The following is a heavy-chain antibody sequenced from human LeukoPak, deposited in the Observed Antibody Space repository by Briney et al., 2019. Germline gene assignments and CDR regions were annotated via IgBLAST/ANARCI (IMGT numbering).Heavy chain of an antibody. CDR3: AREEAYCGSTSCQNDY. J-gene: IGHJ4*02. D-gene: IGHD2-2*01. CDR2: INPNSGDT. Sequence: ASVKVSCKASGYTFTDYFMYWVRQAPGQGLEWMGYINPNSGDTNYAQKFQGRVTMTRDTSISTAYMELSRLIFDDTAVYYCAREEAYCGSTSCQNDYWGQGTLVTVSS. V-gene: IGHV1-2*02. CDR1: GYTFTDYF.